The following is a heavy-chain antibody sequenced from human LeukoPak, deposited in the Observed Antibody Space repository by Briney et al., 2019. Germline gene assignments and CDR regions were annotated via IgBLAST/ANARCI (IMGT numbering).Heavy chain of an antibody. CDR1: GGSISSYY. CDR3: ARLSGYDWESFDY. Sequence: YPSETLSLTCTVSGGSISSYYWSWIRQPPGKGLEWIGYIYYSGSTYYNPSLKSRVTISVHTSKNQFSLKLSSVTAADTAVYYCARLSGYDWESFDYWGQGTLVTVSS. J-gene: IGHJ4*02. CDR2: IYYSGST. D-gene: IGHD5-12*01. V-gene: IGHV4-59*01.